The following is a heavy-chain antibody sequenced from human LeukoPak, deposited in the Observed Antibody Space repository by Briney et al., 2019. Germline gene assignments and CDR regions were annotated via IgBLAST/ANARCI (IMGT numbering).Heavy chain of an antibody. D-gene: IGHD3-10*01. J-gene: IGHJ4*02. V-gene: IGHV1-18*04. CDR3: ARRGVAAVQDS. CDR1: VYTFNSYG. CDR2: ISGYNGNT. Sequence: ASVTVSLKSSVYTFNSYGISWVRQAPGQGLEWMGWISGYNGNTNYAEKFQGRVTMTTDTSTSTAYMELRSLRLDDTAVYYCARRGVAAVQDSWGQGTLVTVSS.